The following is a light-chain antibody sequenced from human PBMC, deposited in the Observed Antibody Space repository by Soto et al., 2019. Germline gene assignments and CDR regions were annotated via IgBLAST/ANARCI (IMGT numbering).Light chain of an antibody. Sequence: QSALTQPPSASGSPGQSVTISCTGTRSDVGGYNCVSWYQQHPGKAPKLMIYEVSKRPSGVPDRFSGSKSGNTASLTVSGLQAEDEADYYCSSYAGSNIPVVFGGGTKRPS. CDR2: EVS. V-gene: IGLV2-8*01. CDR1: RSDVGGYNC. CDR3: SSYAGSNIPVV. J-gene: IGLJ2*01.